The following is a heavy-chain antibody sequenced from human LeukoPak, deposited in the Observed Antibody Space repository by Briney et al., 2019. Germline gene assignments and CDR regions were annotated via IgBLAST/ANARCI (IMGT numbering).Heavy chain of an antibody. D-gene: IGHD6-13*01. J-gene: IGHJ5*02. CDR1: GGSISSYY. CDR2: IYYSGST. CDR3: ARASEDSSSWYGVVGFDP. Sequence: SETLSLTCTVSGGSISSYYWSWIRQPPGKGLEWIGYIYYSGSTNYNPSLKSRVTTSVDTSKNQFSLKLSSVTAADTAVYYCARASEDSSSWYGVVGFDPWGQGTLVTVSS. V-gene: IGHV4-59*01.